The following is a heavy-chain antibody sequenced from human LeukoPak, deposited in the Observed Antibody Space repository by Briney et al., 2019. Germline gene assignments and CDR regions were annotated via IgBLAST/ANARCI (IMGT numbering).Heavy chain of an antibody. D-gene: IGHD3-22*01. CDR3: ARDGEYYDSSGYYFPFDY. CDR2: INTNTGNP. Sequence: ASVKVSCKASGYTFTDYYIHWVRQAPGQGFEWMGWINTNTGNPTYAQGFTGRFVFSLDTSVSTAYLQISSLKAEDTAVYYCARDGEYYDSSGYYFPFDYWGQGTLVTVSS. V-gene: IGHV7-4-1*02. CDR1: GYTFTDYY. J-gene: IGHJ4*02.